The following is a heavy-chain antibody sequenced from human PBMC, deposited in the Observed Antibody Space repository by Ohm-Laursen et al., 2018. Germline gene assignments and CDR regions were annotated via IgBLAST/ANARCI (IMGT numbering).Heavy chain of an antibody. J-gene: IGHJ4*02. CDR3: AKAFKRCGGDCPYYFDY. CDR2: ISGTGGST. D-gene: IGHD2-21*02. V-gene: IGHV3-23*01. Sequence: SLRLSCTASGFTFSSYAMSWVRQAPGKGLEWVSAISGTGGSTYYADSVKGRFTISRDNSKNTLYLQMNSLRAEDTAVYYCAKAFKRCGGDCPYYFDYWGQGTLVTVSS. CDR1: GFTFSSYA.